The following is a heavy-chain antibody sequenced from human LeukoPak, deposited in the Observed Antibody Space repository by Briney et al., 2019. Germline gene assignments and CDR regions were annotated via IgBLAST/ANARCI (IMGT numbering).Heavy chain of an antibody. V-gene: IGHV4-39*01. CDR2: IYYTGNT. D-gene: IGHD3-9*01. CDR3: ARSPARLRYFDWLLFDY. CDR1: GGSISNSGYH. J-gene: IGHJ4*02. Sequence: SETLSLTCTVSGGSISNSGYHWGWIRQPPGKGLEWIGSIYYTGNTYYNPSLNSRVTISVDTSKNQFSLKLSSVTDADTAIYYCARSPARLRYFDWLLFDYWGQGTLVTVSS.